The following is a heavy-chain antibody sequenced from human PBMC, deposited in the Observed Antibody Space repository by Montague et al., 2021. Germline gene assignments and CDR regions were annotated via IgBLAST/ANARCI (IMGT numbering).Heavy chain of an antibody. CDR1: SGSIFHAH. CDR2: MFYGGAT. Sequence: SETLSLTCTVSSGSIFHAHWSWVRQPPGKGLEWLGSMFYGGATSNNPSLKGRVTMSIDTSTTQFSLKLSFVTAADTAVYYCAKQDYFVSGTSYKGFDPWGQGILVTVSS. V-gene: IGHV4-59*08. J-gene: IGHJ5*02. CDR3: AKQDYFVSGTSYKGFDP. D-gene: IGHD3-10*01.